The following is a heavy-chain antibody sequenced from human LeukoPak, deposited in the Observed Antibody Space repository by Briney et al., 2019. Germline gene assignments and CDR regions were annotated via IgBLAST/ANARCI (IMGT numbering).Heavy chain of an antibody. J-gene: IGHJ3*02. D-gene: IGHD3-22*01. CDR3: AKDYDSSIHDAFDI. V-gene: IGHV3-9*01. Sequence: GRSLRLSCAASGFTFDDYAMHWVRQAPGKGLEWVSGISWNSGSIGYADSVKGRFTISRDNAKNSLYLQMNSLRAEDTALYYCAKDYDSSIHDAFDIWGQGTMVTVSS. CDR1: GFTFDDYA. CDR2: ISWNSGSI.